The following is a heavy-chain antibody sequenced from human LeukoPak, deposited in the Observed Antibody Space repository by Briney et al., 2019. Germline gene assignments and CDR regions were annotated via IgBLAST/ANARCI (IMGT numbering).Heavy chain of an antibody. CDR2: IKQDGSEK. CDR1: GFTFSSYW. J-gene: IGHJ6*03. Sequence: PGGSLRLSCAASGFTFSSYWMSWVRQAPGKGLEWVANIKQDGSEKYYVDSVKGRFTISRDNAKNSLYLQMNSLRAEDTAVYYCARSGSSWYGDYWYYYMDVGGKGTTVTVSS. CDR3: ARSGSSWYGDYWYYYMDV. D-gene: IGHD6-13*01. V-gene: IGHV3-7*01.